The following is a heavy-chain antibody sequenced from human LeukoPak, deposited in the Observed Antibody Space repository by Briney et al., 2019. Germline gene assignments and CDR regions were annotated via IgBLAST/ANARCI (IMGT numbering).Heavy chain of an antibody. CDR3: AREQGYCSSTSCYTGMDV. J-gene: IGHJ6*04. D-gene: IGHD2-2*02. V-gene: IGHV1-69*01. CDR2: IIPIFGTA. CDR1: GGTFSSYA. Sequence: GSSVKVSCKASGGTFSSYAISWVRQAPGQGLEWMGGIIPIFGTANYAQKFQGRVTITADESTSTAYMELSSLRSEDTAVYYCAREQGYCSSTSCYTGMDVWGKGTTVIVSS.